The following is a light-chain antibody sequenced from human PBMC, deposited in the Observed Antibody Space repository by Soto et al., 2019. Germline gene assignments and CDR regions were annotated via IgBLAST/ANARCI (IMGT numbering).Light chain of an antibody. V-gene: IGLV2-14*01. J-gene: IGLJ1*01. Sequence: VLAQPASVSGSPGQSITISCTGSSSDIAGFNYVSWYQQYPGKAPKLLIYQVTTRASGVSHRFSGSKFGDTASLTISGLQPEDEAEYYCNSYSSSTFYVFGTGTKVTVL. CDR2: QVT. CDR1: SSDIAGFNY. CDR3: NSYSSSTFYV.